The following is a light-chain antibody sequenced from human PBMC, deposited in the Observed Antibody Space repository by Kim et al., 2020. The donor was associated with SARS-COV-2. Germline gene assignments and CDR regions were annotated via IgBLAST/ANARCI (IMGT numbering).Light chain of an antibody. CDR3: QQSYTSPT. CDR2: VAS. CDR1: RSIVRY. Sequence: SASVGDRVTITCRASRSIVRYLNWYQQKPGKAPKLLISVASTLQSEVPSRFSGSGSGTEFTLTISSLQLEDFATYYCQQSYTSPTFGGGTKVDIK. V-gene: IGKV1-39*01. J-gene: IGKJ4*01.